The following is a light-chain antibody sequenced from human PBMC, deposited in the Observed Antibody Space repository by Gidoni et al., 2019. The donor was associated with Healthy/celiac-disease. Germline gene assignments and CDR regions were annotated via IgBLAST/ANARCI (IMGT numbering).Light chain of an antibody. Sequence: SPPASVGDRVTITCRASQSISSYLNWYQQKPGKAPKLLIYAASSLQSGVPSRFSGSGSGTDFTLTISSLQPEDFATYYCQQSYSTPRTFGQGTKLEIK. V-gene: IGKV1-39*01. J-gene: IGKJ2*01. CDR2: AAS. CDR3: QQSYSTPRT. CDR1: QSISSY.